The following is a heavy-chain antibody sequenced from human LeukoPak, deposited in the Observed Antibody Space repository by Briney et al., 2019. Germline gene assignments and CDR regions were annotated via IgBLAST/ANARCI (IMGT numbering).Heavy chain of an antibody. D-gene: IGHD3-16*01. V-gene: IGHV4-59*02. CDR2: VYSGGTS. CDR1: GASVYDYF. CDR3: AREIVLMMSDVASPYFMDV. J-gene: IGHJ6*03. Sequence: SETLSLSCSVSGASVYDYFWGWIRQPPGRRLEWIGHVYSGGTSEYSPSLKGRVTISLDASNNQVSLSLTSSTAADTAVYYCAREIVLMMSDVASPYFMDVWGRGTTVTVAS.